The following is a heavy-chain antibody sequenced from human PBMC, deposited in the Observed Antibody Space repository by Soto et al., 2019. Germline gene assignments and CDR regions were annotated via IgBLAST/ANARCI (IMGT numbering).Heavy chain of an antibody. CDR2: IYSGGST. V-gene: IGHV3-53*01. J-gene: IGHJ1*01. CDR3: ARDRVESGYPEYFQH. Sequence: EVQLVESGGGLIQPGGSLRLSCAASGFTISSNYMSWVRQAPGKGLEWVSVIYSGGSTYYADSVKGRFTITRENSKNTLYLQMNSVRAEDTAGYYCARDRVESGYPEYFQHWGQGTLVTVSS. D-gene: IGHD3-22*01. CDR1: GFTISSNY.